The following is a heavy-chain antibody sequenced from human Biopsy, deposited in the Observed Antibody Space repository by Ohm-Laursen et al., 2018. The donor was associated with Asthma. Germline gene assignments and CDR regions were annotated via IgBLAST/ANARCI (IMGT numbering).Heavy chain of an antibody. CDR3: ARGWNCGGDCYSLDS. Sequence: TLSLTCPVSGDSIDSGDYSWTWIRQSPGVGLEWIGYIYRNGDTYYNPTLKNRVTISIDRSKNQFSLRLRPVTAADTAVYYCARGWNCGGDCYSLDSWGQGTLVTASS. D-gene: IGHD2-21*02. CDR2: IYRNGDT. CDR1: GDSIDSGDYS. J-gene: IGHJ4*02. V-gene: IGHV4-30-2*06.